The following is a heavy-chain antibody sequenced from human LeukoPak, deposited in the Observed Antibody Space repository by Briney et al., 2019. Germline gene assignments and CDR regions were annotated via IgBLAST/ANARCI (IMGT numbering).Heavy chain of an antibody. V-gene: IGHV3-23*01. J-gene: IGHJ4*02. CDR3: AKDLVGATSNFDY. CDR1: GFTSSSYA. D-gene: IGHD1-26*01. Sequence: GGSLRLSCAASGFTSSSYAMSWVRQAPGKGLEWVSAISGSGGSTYYADSVKGRFTISRDNSKNTLYLQMNSLRAEDTAVYYCAKDLVGATSNFDYWGQGTLVTVSS. CDR2: ISGSGGST.